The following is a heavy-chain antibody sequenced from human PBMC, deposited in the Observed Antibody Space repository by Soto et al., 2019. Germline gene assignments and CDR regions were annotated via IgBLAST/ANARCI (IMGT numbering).Heavy chain of an antibody. V-gene: IGHV4-4*02. CDR3: ARPKTIGAAAGKGWFDP. J-gene: IGHJ5*02. CDR2: THPTGNS. D-gene: IGHD6-13*01. Sequence: PEETLSLTCTVSGDSVSSNNWWNWVRQSPGKGLDWIGETHPTGNSNYHPSLKGRLIISVDPSKNQFSLKLTSVTAAGTAMYYCARPKTIGAAAGKGWFDPWGQGTLVTVSS. CDR1: GDSVSSNNW.